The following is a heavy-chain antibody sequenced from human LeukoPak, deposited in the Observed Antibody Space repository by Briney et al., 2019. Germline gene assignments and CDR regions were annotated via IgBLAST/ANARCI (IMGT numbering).Heavy chain of an antibody. Sequence: GGSLRLSCAASGFTFSSYGMHWVRQAPGKGLEWVAVIWYDGSNKYYADSVKGRFTISRDNSKNTLYLQMNSLRAEDTAVYYCAKGDYGQWPVLSLFDYWGQGTLVTVSS. D-gene: IGHD6-19*01. CDR3: AKGDYGQWPVLSLFDY. CDR1: GFTFSSYG. CDR2: IWYDGSNK. J-gene: IGHJ4*02. V-gene: IGHV3-33*06.